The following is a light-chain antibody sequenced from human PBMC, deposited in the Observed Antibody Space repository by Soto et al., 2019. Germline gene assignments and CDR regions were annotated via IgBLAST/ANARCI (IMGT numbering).Light chain of an antibody. V-gene: IGKV1-39*01. CDR2: ASS. Sequence: DIQMTQSPSSLSASVGDRITITCRASQTISSHLNWYQQKPGKAPKLLIYASSNLQSGVPSRFSGSGSGTDFNLTISSLQPEDFATYYCQQSHSSRTFGQGTKVEIK. J-gene: IGKJ1*01. CDR3: QQSHSSRT. CDR1: QTISSH.